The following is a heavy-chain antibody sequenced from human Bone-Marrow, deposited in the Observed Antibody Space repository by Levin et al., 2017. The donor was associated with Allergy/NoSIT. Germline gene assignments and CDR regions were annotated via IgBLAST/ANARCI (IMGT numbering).Heavy chain of an antibody. V-gene: IGHV3-23*01. D-gene: IGHD3-16*01. J-gene: IGHJ5*02. CDR1: GFTFSDYA. CDR3: AKDSNPYSNARGWFDP. Sequence: PGGSLRLSCAASGFTFSDYAMTWVRRAQGKGLEWVSSISAGGASAYYADSVKGRFTISRDNSNNTLYLQMSSLRAEDTAVYYCAKDSNPYSNARGWFDPWGRGTLVTVSS. CDR2: ISAGGASA.